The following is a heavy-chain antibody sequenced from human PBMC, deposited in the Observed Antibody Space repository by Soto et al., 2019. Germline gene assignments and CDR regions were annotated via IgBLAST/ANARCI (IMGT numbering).Heavy chain of an antibody. V-gene: IGHV3-33*01. CDR2: IWSDGRKK. Sequence: QVQLVESGGGLIQPGRSLRLSCAASGFTFGSYGMHWVRQTPGKGLEWVAVIWSDGRKKFYADSVKGRFTITGDNAKNTQYLHMNSLRVEDTALDYYKSGIIVGGSLDYCSQGTQVTIAS. CDR3: KSGIIVGGSLDY. D-gene: IGHD3-22*01. J-gene: IGHJ4*02. CDR1: GFTFGSYG.